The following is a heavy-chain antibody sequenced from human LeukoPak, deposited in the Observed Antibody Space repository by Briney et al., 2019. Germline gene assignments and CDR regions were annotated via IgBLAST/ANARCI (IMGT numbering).Heavy chain of an antibody. CDR1: GFTFSSYA. D-gene: IGHD7-27*01. CDR3: AKGQGATGIPFDY. V-gene: IGHV3-23*01. CDR2: VSSSGGST. J-gene: IGHJ4*02. Sequence: PGGSLRLSSAASGFTFSSYAMSWVRPAPGTGLEWVSAVSSSGGSTYYSDSGKGRFAISRDNSNNTLYLQMSSLRDADTDVYFCAKGQGATGIPFDYWGQGTLVTVSS.